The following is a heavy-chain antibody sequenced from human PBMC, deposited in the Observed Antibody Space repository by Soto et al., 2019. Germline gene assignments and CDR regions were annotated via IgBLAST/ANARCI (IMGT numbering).Heavy chain of an antibody. CDR2: ISYDGSNK. Sequence: VQLVESGGGVVQPGRSLRLSCAASGFTFSSYGMHWVRQAPGKGLEWVAVISYDGSNKYYADSVKGRFTISRDNSKNTLYLQMNSLRAEDTAVYYCAKDADTAMVEDALDIWGQGTMVTVS. CDR1: GFTFSSYG. V-gene: IGHV3-30*18. CDR3: AKDADTAMVEDALDI. D-gene: IGHD5-18*01. J-gene: IGHJ3*02.